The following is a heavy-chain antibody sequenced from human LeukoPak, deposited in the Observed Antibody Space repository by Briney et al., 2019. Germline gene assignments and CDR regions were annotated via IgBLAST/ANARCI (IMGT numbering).Heavy chain of an antibody. V-gene: IGHV3-30*02. CDR1: GFTFRNYG. Sequence: GGSLRLSXAASGFTFRNYGMHWVRQAPGKGLEWVTIIRHDGSEKLYADSVKGRFTISRDNSKNTLYLQMNSLRAEDTAVYYCSKDYRYCSGTSCYHPWYFDYWGQGTLVTVSS. D-gene: IGHD2-2*01. J-gene: IGHJ4*02. CDR3: SKDYRYCSGTSCYHPWYFDY. CDR2: IRHDGSEK.